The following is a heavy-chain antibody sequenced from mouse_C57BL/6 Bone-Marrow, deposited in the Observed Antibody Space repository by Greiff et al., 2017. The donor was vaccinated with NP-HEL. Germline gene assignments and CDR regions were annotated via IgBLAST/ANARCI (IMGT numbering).Heavy chain of an antibody. J-gene: IGHJ4*01. Sequence: DVMLVESGGGLVQPKGSLKLSCAASGFSFNTYAMNWVRQAPGKGLEWVARIRSKSNNYATYYADSVKDRFTISRDDSESMLYLQMNNLKTEDTAMYYCVGYDGYYSYYAMDYWGQGTSVTVSS. D-gene: IGHD2-3*01. CDR2: IRSKSNNYAT. V-gene: IGHV10-1*01. CDR1: GFSFNTYA. CDR3: VGYDGYYSYYAMDY.